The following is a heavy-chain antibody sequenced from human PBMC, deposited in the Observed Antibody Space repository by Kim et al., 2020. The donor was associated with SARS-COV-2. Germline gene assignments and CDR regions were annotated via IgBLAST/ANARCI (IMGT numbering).Heavy chain of an antibody. J-gene: IGHJ5*02. CDR2: INAGNGNT. D-gene: IGHD3-10*01. CDR1: GYTFTSYA. Sequence: ASVKVSCKASGYTFTSYAMHWVRQAPGHRLEWMGWINAGNGNTKYSQRFQGRVTITRDTSASTAYMELSSLRSEDTAMYYCAREGVRGVNWFDPWGQGTLVTVSS. V-gene: IGHV1-3*01. CDR3: AREGVRGVNWFDP.